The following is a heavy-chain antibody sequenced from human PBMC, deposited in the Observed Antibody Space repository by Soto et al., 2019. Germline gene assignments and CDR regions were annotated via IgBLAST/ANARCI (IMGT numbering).Heavy chain of an antibody. CDR3: AKGCYYDSSGSYVRSYFDY. D-gene: IGHD3-22*01. V-gene: IGHV3-23*01. CDR1: GFTFSSYA. Sequence: GGSRRLSCAASGFTFSSYAMTWVRQAPGKGLEWVSAITAGGGSTYYADSVKGRFTISRDNSKNSLYLQMNSLRAEDTAVYYCAKGCYYDSSGSYVRSYFDYWGQGT. J-gene: IGHJ4*02. CDR2: ITAGGGST.